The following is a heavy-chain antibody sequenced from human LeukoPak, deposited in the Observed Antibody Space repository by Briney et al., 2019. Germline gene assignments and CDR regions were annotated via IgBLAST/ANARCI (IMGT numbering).Heavy chain of an antibody. V-gene: IGHV4-39*02. J-gene: IGHJ5*02. CDR3: ARDGRYMDYEGWFDP. CDR2: SNYDGTT. Sequence: PSETLSLTCTVSGGAVSSSSYYWGWIRPPPGKGLEWGGYSNYDGTTYYNPSPKSRATIAVDTSTTQFSLKVRSVTAADPAVYYCARDGRYMDYEGWFDPWGQGTLVSVSS. CDR1: GGAVSSSSYY. D-gene: IGHD4-17*01.